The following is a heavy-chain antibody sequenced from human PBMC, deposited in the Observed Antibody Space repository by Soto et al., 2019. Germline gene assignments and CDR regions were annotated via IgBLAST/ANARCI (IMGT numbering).Heavy chain of an antibody. J-gene: IGHJ4*02. V-gene: IGHV1-3*01. CDR3: ARMVTRLLWFGESHLNMDY. D-gene: IGHD3-10*01. CDR2: INAGNGNT. Sequence: QVQLVQSGAEVKKPGASVKVSCKASGYTFTSYAMHWVRQAPGQRLEWMGWINAGNGNTKYSQKFQGRVTITRDTSASTAYMELSSLRSEDTAVYYCARMVTRLLWFGESHLNMDYWGQGTLVTVSS. CDR1: GYTFTSYA.